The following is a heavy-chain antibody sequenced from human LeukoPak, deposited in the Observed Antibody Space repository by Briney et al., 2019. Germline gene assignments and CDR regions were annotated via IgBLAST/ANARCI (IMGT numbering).Heavy chain of an antibody. Sequence: GSLRLSCAASRFTFSNYWMHWVRQAPGKGLEWIGEIYHSGSTNYNPSLKSRVTISVDKSKNQFSLKLSSVTAADTAVYYCARAKNWDIDYWGQGTLVTVSS. CDR2: IYHSGST. CDR3: ARAKNWDIDY. V-gene: IGHV4-4*02. J-gene: IGHJ4*02. D-gene: IGHD7-27*01. CDR1: RFTFSNYW.